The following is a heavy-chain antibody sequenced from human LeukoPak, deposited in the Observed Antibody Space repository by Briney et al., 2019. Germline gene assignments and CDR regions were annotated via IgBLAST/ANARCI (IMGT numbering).Heavy chain of an antibody. CDR1: GFTFSDST. V-gene: IGHV3-73*01. CDR3: SRQTLVRGVVEDY. J-gene: IGHJ4*02. Sequence: GGSLRLSCAASGFTFSDSTMHWVRQASGQGLEWLGRIRNKANNYASAYAESVNVRFTIARADSKNTAYLQMNSLKTEDTAVYYCSRQTLVRGVVEDYWGRGTLVTVSS. D-gene: IGHD3-10*01. CDR2: IRNKANNYAS.